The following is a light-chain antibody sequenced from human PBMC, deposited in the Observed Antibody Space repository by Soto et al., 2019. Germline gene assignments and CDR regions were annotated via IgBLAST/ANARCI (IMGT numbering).Light chain of an antibody. V-gene: IGLV2-8*01. CDR2: EVS. J-gene: IGLJ1*01. CDR1: SSDVGGYNY. CDR3: TSYVGGNNHYV. Sequence: QSALTQPPSASGSPGQSVTISCTGTSSDVGGYNYVSWNQQHPGKAPKVVIYEVSKRPSGVPDRFSGSKSGNTASLTVSGLQAEDEADYYCTSYVGGNNHYVFGTGTKLTVL.